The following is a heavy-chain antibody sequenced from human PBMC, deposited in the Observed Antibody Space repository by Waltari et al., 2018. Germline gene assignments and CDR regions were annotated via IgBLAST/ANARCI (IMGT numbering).Heavy chain of an antibody. J-gene: IGHJ4*02. Sequence: QVQLVESGGGVVQPGRSLRPPCAASGFTFSRYGMHWVRQAPGKGLEWVAVISYDGSNKYYADSVKGRFTISRDNSKNTLYLQMNSLRAEDTAVYYCAKDHPLAYYFDYWGQGTLVTVSS. CDR2: ISYDGSNK. CDR1: GFTFSRYG. V-gene: IGHV3-30*18. CDR3: AKDHPLAYYFDY.